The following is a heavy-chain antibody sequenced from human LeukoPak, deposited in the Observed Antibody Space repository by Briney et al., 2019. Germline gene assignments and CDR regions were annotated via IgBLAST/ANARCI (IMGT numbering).Heavy chain of an antibody. CDR2: XYYSGNT. CDR1: GGSISSGGYY. CDR3: ARAPWDSKQQLWPGFDY. Sequence: SQTLSLTCTVSGGSISSGGYYWSWIRQHPGKXXXXXXXXYYSGNTYYNPSLKSRVTISVDTSKNQFSLKLSSVTAADTAVYYCARAPWDSKQQLWPGFDYWGQGTLVTVSS. V-gene: IGHV4-31*03. J-gene: IGHJ4*02. D-gene: IGHD6-13*01.